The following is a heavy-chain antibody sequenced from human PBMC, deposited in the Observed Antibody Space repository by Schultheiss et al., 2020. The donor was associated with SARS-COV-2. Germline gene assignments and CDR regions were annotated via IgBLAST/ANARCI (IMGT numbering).Heavy chain of an antibody. Sequence: SETLSLTCAVYGGSFSGYYWSWIRQPPGKGLEWIGRIYTSGSTNYNPSLKSRVTISVDTSKNQFSLKLSSVTAADTAVYYCARGGPLPAAIYRHWGQGTLVTVSS. CDR3: ARGGPLPAAIYRH. J-gene: IGHJ1*01. CDR2: IYTSGST. CDR1: GGSFSGYY. V-gene: IGHV4-4*08. D-gene: IGHD2-2*02.